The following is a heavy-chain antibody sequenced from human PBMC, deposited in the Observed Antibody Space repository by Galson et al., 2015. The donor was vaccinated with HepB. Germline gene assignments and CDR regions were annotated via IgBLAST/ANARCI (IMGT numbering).Heavy chain of an antibody. Sequence: SLRLSCAASGFTFSSYVMSWVRQAPGKGLEWVSSISGSGDSTYYADSVKGRFTISRDNSKNTLYLQMNSLRAEDAALYYCAKVSSGILRGVLSWGQGTLVTVSS. J-gene: IGHJ5*02. V-gene: IGHV3-23*01. D-gene: IGHD3-10*01. CDR3: AKVSSGILRGVLS. CDR1: GFTFSSYV. CDR2: ISGSGDST.